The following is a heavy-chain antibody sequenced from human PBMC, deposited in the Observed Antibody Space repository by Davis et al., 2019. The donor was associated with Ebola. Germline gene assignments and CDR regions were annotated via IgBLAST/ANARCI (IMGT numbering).Heavy chain of an antibody. CDR2: ISGSGGNT. J-gene: IGHJ6*04. Sequence: GGSLRLSCAASGFTFSSYAMTWVRQAPGKGLEWVSAISGSGGNTYYADSAKGRFTISRDNAKNSLYLQMNSLRAEDTAVYYCARDRPLDFFFGDYYGMDVWGKGTTVTVSS. CDR3: ARDRPLDFFFGDYYGMDV. D-gene: IGHD3-16*01. CDR1: GFTFSSYA. V-gene: IGHV3-21*01.